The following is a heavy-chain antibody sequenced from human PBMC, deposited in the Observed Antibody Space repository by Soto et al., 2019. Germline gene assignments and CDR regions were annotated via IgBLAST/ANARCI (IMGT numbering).Heavy chain of an antibody. D-gene: IGHD2-2*01. CDR2: INAGNGNT. V-gene: IGHV1-3*01. J-gene: IGHJ5*02. CDR1: GYTFTSYA. Sequence: ASVKVSCKASGYTFTSYAMHWVRQAPGQRLEWMGWINAGNGNTKYSQKFQGRVTITRDTSASTAYMELSSLRSEETAVYYCARDWNRGYCSSTSCYELGWFDHWGQGTLVTVSS. CDR3: ARDWNRGYCSSTSCYELGWFDH.